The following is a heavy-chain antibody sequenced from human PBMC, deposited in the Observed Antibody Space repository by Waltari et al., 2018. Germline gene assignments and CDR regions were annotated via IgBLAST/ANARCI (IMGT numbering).Heavy chain of an antibody. V-gene: IGHV4-30-2*01. D-gene: IGHD1-26*01. CDR2: IYHSGTT. CDR3: ARVVGAGYDAAFDI. CDR1: GGSISSGGYS. Sequence: QLQLQESGSGLVKPSQTLSLTCAVSGGSISSGGYSWSWIRQPPGKGLEWIGYIYHSGTTYYNPSLKSRVTISVDRSKNQFSLKLSSVTAADTAVYYCARVVGAGYDAAFDIWGQGTMVTVSS. J-gene: IGHJ3*02.